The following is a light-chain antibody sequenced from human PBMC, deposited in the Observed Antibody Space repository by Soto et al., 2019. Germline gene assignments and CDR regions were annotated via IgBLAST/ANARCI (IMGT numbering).Light chain of an antibody. CDR1: QTVRNN. Sequence: EVVMTQSPGTLSLSPGDRATLSCRASQTVRNNLAWYQQKSGQAPRVVIHGASKRATGVPDRFSGSGSGTDFTLTISSLQSEDFAVYYCQQYNNWPTFGQGTKLEIK. CDR3: QQYNNWPT. V-gene: IGKV3-15*01. CDR2: GAS. J-gene: IGKJ2*01.